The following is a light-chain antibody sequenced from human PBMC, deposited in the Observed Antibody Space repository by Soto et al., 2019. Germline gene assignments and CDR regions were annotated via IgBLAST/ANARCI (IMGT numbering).Light chain of an antibody. J-gene: IGKJ5*01. CDR1: QSVSSN. CDR3: QQYGSSSIT. CDR2: DAS. Sequence: EIVLTQSPGTLSLSPVERATLSCRASQSVSSNLAWYQQKPGQAPRLLIYDASSRATGIPDRFSGSGSGTDFTLTISRLEPEDFAVYYCQQYGSSSITFGQGTRLEIK. V-gene: IGKV3-20*01.